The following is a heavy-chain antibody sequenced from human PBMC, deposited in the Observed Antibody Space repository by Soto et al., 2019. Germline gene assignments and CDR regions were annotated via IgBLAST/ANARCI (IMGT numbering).Heavy chain of an antibody. D-gene: IGHD3-16*02. V-gene: IGHV4-61*01. J-gene: IGHJ4*02. CDR1: VGSVSSGSYY. Sequence: SETLSLTCTVSVGSVSSGSYYLSWIRQPPGKGLEWIGYIYYSWSTNYNPSLKSRVTISVDTSKNQFSLKLSSVTAADTAVYYCARGTIMITFGGVIHPAPDHWGQGTLVTVSS. CDR2: IYYSWST. CDR3: ARGTIMITFGGVIHPAPDH.